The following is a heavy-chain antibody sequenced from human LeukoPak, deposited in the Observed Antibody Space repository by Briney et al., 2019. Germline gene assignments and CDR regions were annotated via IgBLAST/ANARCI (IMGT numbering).Heavy chain of an antibody. D-gene: IGHD3-10*01. CDR3: VRDWVAGVPFDAFDI. Sequence: GGSLRLSCAASGFTLSSYWMSWVRQARGKGREGVANIKEDGSEKYYVDSVKGRFTISRDNAQNSVYLHMNSLTAEDTALYYCVRDWVAGVPFDAFDIWGQGTMVSVSS. V-gene: IGHV3-7*03. J-gene: IGHJ3*02. CDR1: GFTLSSYW. CDR2: IKEDGSEK.